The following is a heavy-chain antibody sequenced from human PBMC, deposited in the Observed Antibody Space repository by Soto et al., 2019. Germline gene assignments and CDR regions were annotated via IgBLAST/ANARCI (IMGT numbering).Heavy chain of an antibody. D-gene: IGHD3-9*01. V-gene: IGHV3-21*06. CDR1: GFIFSSHN. Sequence: GSLRLSCAASGFIFSSHNMNWVRQAPGKGLEWVSSITGSSSYIFYADSVKGRFTISRDNAKNTVYLQVNSLRAEDTGVYYCARLVASETGYGMDVWGQGTTVTVSS. CDR3: ARLVASETGYGMDV. J-gene: IGHJ6*02. CDR2: ITGSSSYI.